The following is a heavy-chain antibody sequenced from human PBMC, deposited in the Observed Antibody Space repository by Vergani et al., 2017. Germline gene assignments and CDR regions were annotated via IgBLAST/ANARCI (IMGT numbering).Heavy chain of an antibody. CDR1: GFTFTSAW. J-gene: IGHJ4*02. CDR3: VADVPSQRSQIDF. V-gene: IGHV3-15*02. D-gene: IGHD3/OR15-3a*01. Sequence: VYVVESGGTLVKPGESLRLSCAASGFTFTSAWMSWVRQAPGKGLEWVGRIRNDGTTEYPAPAKGRFAISRDDSKNTVFLQMNSLKTDDTAVYFCVADVPSQRSQIDFWGRGTLVTVSS. CDR2: IRNDGTT.